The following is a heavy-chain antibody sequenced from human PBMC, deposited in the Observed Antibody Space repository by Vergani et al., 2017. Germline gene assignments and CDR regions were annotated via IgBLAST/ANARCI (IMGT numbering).Heavy chain of an antibody. CDR2: ISGSGGSK. CDR3: AKDRRGITMVRGVLDDY. V-gene: IGHV3-23*01. J-gene: IGHJ4*02. Sequence: EVQLLESGGGLVQPGGSLTLSSPPSLFTFSSFPIRWVRPAPGKGLDWVAAISGSGGSKYYADSVKGRFTISRDNSKNTLYLQMNSLRAEDTAVYYCAKDRRGITMVRGVLDDYWGQGTLVTVSS. D-gene: IGHD3-10*01. CDR1: LFTFSSFP.